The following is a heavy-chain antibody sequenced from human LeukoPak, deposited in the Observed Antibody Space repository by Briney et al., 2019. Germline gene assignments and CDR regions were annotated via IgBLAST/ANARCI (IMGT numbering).Heavy chain of an antibody. CDR2: ISYSGST. CDR3: ARDGLAAAATSIDY. D-gene: IGHD6-13*01. J-gene: IGHJ4*02. V-gene: IGHV4-39*07. Sequence: SETLSLTCTVSGGSITSSNYYWGWIRQPPGKGLEWIGTISYSGSTYYNPSLKSRVTISVDMPKSQFSLRLSSVTAADTAVYYCARDGLAAAATSIDYWGQGILVTVSS. CDR1: GGSITSSNYY.